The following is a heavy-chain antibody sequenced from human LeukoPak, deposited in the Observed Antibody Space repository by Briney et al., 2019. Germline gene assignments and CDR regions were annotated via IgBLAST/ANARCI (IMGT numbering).Heavy chain of an antibody. CDR3: ARDRYCGGDCY. V-gene: IGHV3-53*01. J-gene: IGHJ4*02. D-gene: IGHD2-21*02. Sequence: QAGGSLRLTCAASGFTVSSNYMSWVRQAPGKGLEWVSVIYSGGSTYHADSVKGRFTISRDNSKNTLYLQMNSLRAEDTAVYYCARDRYCGGDCYWGQGTLVTVSS. CDR2: IYSGGST. CDR1: GFTVSSNY.